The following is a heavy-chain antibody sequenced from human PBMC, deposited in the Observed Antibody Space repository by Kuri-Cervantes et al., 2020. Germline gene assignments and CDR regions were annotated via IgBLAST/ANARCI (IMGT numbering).Heavy chain of an antibody. D-gene: IGHD3-10*01. CDR3: ATGRITMVRGTMIY. CDR1: GYTFTSYY. Sequence: ASVKVSCKASGYTFTSYYMHWVRQAPGQGLEWMGGFDPEDGETIYAQKFQGRVTMTEDTSTDTAYMELSSLRSEDTAVYYCATGRITMVRGTMIYWGQGTLVTVSS. CDR2: FDPEDGET. V-gene: IGHV1-24*01. J-gene: IGHJ4*02.